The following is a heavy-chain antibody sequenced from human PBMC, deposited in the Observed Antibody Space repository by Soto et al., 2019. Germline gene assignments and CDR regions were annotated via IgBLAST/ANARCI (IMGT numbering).Heavy chain of an antibody. Sequence: QVQLQESGPGLVKSSETLSLTCTVSGGSVSSEHYYWNWIRQPPGKGLEWIGYFYYTGSTNYNPSLESRLTMXXXXXXXXXXXXXXXXXXXXXXXXXXAGGTXXXXVAYWGQGTLVTVSS. J-gene: IGHJ4*02. CDR3: AGGTXXXXVAY. V-gene: IGHV4-61*01. CDR1: GGSVSSEHYY. D-gene: IGHD5-12*01. CDR2: FYYTGST.